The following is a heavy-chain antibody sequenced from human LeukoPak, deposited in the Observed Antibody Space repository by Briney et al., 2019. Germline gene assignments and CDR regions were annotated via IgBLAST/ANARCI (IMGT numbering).Heavy chain of an antibody. Sequence: PGGSLRLSSAASGFTFSSYWMNWAPQAPGKGLEWVASINHNGNVNYYVDSVKGRFTISRDNAKNSLYLQMSNLRAEDTAVYFCARGGGLDVWGQGAKVTVSS. D-gene: IGHD3-16*01. CDR2: INHNGNVN. CDR1: GFTFSSYW. J-gene: IGHJ6*02. CDR3: ARGGGLDV. V-gene: IGHV3-7*03.